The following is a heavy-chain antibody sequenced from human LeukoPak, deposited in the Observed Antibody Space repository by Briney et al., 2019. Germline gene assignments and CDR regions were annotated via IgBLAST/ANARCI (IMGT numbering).Heavy chain of an antibody. D-gene: IGHD1-26*01. J-gene: IGHJ4*02. Sequence: GGSLRLSCAASGFTLSSNWMHWVRHAPGKGLVWVSRINSDGSSTIYADSVKGRFTISRDNAKNTLYLQMNSLRAEDTAVYYCARDFPPHGYSGSSRWGQGTLVTVSS. CDR3: ARDFPPHGYSGSSR. CDR1: GFTLSSNW. V-gene: IGHV3-74*01. CDR2: INSDGSST.